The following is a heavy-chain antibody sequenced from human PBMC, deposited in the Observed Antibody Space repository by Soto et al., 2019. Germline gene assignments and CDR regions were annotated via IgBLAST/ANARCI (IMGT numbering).Heavy chain of an antibody. CDR2: ISGYDGNT. V-gene: IGHV1-18*01. CDR1: GYTFTSYG. Sequence: QVQLVQSGAEVKKPGASVKVSCKASGYTFTSYGISWVRQAPGQGLEWMGWISGYDGNTIYGQKFRGRVTMTTDTFTSIAYMEVRSLRSDDTAVYYCARDLAWGSGRDVVSEDWLDPWGKGTLVTVSS. J-gene: IGHJ5*02. CDR3: ARDLAWGSGRDVVSEDWLDP. D-gene: IGHD3-10*01.